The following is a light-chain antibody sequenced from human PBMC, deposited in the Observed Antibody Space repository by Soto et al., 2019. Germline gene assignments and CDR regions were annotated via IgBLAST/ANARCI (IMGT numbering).Light chain of an antibody. CDR1: SSDVGAYNY. J-gene: IGLJ1*01. CDR2: HVS. V-gene: IGLV2-11*01. CDR3: CTDAGTYQV. Sequence: QSALTQPRSVSGSPGQSVTISCTGTSSDVGAYNYVSWYQQHPGKAPKLMIYHVSKRPSGVPDRFSGSKSGNAASLTISGLQAEDEADYYCCTDAGTYQVFGTGTKVIVL.